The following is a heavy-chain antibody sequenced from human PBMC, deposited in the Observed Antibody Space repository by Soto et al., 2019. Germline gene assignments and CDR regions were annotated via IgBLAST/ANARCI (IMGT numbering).Heavy chain of an antibody. V-gene: IGHV3-23*01. D-gene: IGHD3-10*01. CDR3: AKGHKTGSYKGPFDY. CDR1: GFTFSDYY. CDR2: ISGSGGST. J-gene: IGHJ4*02. Sequence: GGSLRLSCAASGFTFSDYYMNWVRQAPGKGLKWVSVISGSGGSTYYADSVKGRFTISRDNSKNTLYLQMNSLRAEDTAVYYCAKGHKTGSYKGPFDYWGQGTLVTVSS.